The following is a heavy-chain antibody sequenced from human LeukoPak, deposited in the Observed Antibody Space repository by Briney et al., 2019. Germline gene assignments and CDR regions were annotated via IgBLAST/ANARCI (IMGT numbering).Heavy chain of an antibody. V-gene: IGHV4-61*01. CDR3: ARGGVRGIKYIDGSFDY. D-gene: IGHD3-10*01. CDR1: GGAISSRSYD. Sequence: SETLSLTCTVSGGAISSRSYDWIWIRQPPGKLLEWIGYIDYSGSTYYNPSLKSRLTISVDTSKNQLSLRLTSVTAADTAVYYCARGGVRGIKYIDGSFDYWGQGTLVTVSS. CDR2: IDYSGST. J-gene: IGHJ4*02.